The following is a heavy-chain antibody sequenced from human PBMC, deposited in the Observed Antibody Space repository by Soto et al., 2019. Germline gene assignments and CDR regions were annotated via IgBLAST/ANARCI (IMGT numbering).Heavy chain of an antibody. CDR2: IIPILGIA. CDR3: ARDQSWRDLLWWFDP. V-gene: IGHV1-69*04. CDR1: GGTFSSNT. J-gene: IGHJ5*02. D-gene: IGHD2-15*01. Sequence: SVKVSCKASGGTFSSNTISWVRQAPGQGLEWMGRIIPILGIANYAQRFQGRVTITRDTSTSTVYMELSSLTSDDTAVYYCARDQSWRDLLWWFDPWGQGTLVTVSS.